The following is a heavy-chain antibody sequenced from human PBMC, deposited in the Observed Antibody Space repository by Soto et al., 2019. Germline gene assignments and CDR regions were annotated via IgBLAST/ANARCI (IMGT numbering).Heavy chain of an antibody. Sequence: ASVKVSCKVTGYMLTELSMHWVRQAPGKGLEWMGGFDPEDDETIYAQKFQGRVTMTEDTSTDTAYMELSSLRSEDTAVYYCATGSGSYYQGADAFDIWGQGTMVTVSS. CDR2: FDPEDDET. CDR1: GYMLTELS. J-gene: IGHJ3*02. D-gene: IGHD1-26*01. V-gene: IGHV1-24*01. CDR3: ATGSGSYYQGADAFDI.